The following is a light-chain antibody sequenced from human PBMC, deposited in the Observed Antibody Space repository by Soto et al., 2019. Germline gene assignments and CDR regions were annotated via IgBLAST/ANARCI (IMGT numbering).Light chain of an antibody. J-gene: IGKJ1*01. CDR3: QESYNSPLT. Sequence: DIQLTQSPSYLSASVGDRVTITCRASQNIRIYLNWYQQKPGKAPKLLIYGASSLQSGVPSRFSGSGSGTDFTLTINSLQPEDFAAYYCQESYNSPLTFGQGTKVDIK. V-gene: IGKV1-39*01. CDR1: QNIRIY. CDR2: GAS.